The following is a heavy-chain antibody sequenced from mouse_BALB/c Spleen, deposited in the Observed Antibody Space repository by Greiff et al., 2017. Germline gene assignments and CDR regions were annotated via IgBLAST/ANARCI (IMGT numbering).Heavy chain of an antibody. CDR1: GFTFSSFG. Sequence: EVMLVESGGGLVQPGGSRKLSCAASGFTFSSFGMHWVRQAPEKGLEWVAYISSGSSTIYYADTVKGRFTISRDNPKNTLFLQMTSLRSEDTAMYYCARSGGEDAMDYWGQGTSVTVSS. V-gene: IGHV5-17*02. D-gene: IGHD1-1*02. J-gene: IGHJ4*01. CDR2: ISSGSSTI. CDR3: ARSGGEDAMDY.